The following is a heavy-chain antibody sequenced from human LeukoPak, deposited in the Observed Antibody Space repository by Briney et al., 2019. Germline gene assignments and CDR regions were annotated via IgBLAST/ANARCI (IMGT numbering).Heavy chain of an antibody. CDR1: AFTFSRYS. Sequence: PGGSLRLSCAASAFTFSRYSMNWVRQAPGKGLEWVSYISSTSSATYYTDSVKGRLTISRDNAKNSLHLQMNSLRAEDTAVYYCVRDDSSGFTRGRYYFDFWGQGILVTVSS. CDR3: VRDDSSGFTRGRYYFDF. V-gene: IGHV3-48*04. CDR2: ISSTSSAT. D-gene: IGHD3-22*01. J-gene: IGHJ4*02.